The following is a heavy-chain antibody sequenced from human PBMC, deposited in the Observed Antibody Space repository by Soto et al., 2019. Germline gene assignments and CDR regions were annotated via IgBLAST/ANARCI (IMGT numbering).Heavy chain of an antibody. CDR1: DGSISSYY. CDR3: ASIPRLCSGGTCMYPGYFDY. CDR2: IYYSGTT. J-gene: IGHJ4*02. D-gene: IGHD2-15*01. V-gene: IGHV4-59*12. Sequence: SETLSLTCTVSDGSISSYYWSWIRQPPGKGLEWIGYIYYSGTTNYNHSLKSRLTMSVDTSKNQFSLRLSSVTAADTAVYYCASIPRLCSGGTCMYPGYFDYWGQGTLVTVSS.